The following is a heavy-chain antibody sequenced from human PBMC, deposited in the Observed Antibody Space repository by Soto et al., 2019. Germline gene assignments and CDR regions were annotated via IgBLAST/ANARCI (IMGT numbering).Heavy chain of an antibody. Sequence: PGGSLRLSCTASGFNTRFYSMSWVRQTPGKGLEWVAALSRSGGATYYADSVRGRFTISRDASKDTLFLQMSNLRAEDTALYYCSNGEMSTIRNSFDPWGQGTMVTVYS. CDR1: GFNTRFYS. CDR2: LSRSGGAT. D-gene: IGHD1-7*01. CDR3: SNGEMSTIRNSFDP. J-gene: IGHJ5*02. V-gene: IGHV3-23*01.